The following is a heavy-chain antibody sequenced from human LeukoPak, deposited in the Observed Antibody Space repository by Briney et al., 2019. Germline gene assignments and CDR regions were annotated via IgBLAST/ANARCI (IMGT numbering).Heavy chain of an antibody. CDR1: GFTFDDYA. Sequence: GRSLRLSCAASGFTFDDYAMHWVRQAPGKGLEWVSGISWNSGSIGYADSVKGRFTISRDNAKNSLYLQMNSLRAEDTALYYCAKLDTAMGIDYWGQGTLVTVSS. J-gene: IGHJ4*02. V-gene: IGHV3-9*01. CDR3: AKLDTAMGIDY. CDR2: ISWNSGSI. D-gene: IGHD5-18*01.